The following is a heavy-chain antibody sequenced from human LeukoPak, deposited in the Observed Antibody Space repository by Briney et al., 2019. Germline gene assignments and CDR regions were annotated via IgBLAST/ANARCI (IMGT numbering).Heavy chain of an antibody. V-gene: IGHV1-2*06. CDR1: GHTFTGYY. CDR3: ARGGVRYSYGLDAFDI. CDR2: INPNSGGT. J-gene: IGHJ3*02. D-gene: IGHD5-18*01. Sequence: GASVKVSCKASGHTFTGYYMHWVRQAPGQGLEWMGRINPNSGGTNYAQKFQGRVTMTRDTSISTAYMELSRLRSDDTAVYYCARGGVRYSYGLDAFDIWGQGTMVTVSS.